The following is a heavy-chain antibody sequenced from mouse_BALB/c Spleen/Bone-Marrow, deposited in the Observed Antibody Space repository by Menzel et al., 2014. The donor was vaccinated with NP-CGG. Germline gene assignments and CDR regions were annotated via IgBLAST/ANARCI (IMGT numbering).Heavy chain of an antibody. CDR2: IRNKANGYTT. CDR1: GFTFTDYY. J-gene: IGHJ3*01. V-gene: IGHV7-3*02. D-gene: IGHD1-1*01. CDR3: ARDGYYYGGRWFAY. Sequence: EVHLVESGGGLVQPGGSLRLSCATSGFTFTDYYMSWVRQPPGKALEWLGFIRNKANGYTTEYSASVKGRFTISRDNSQSILYLQMNTLRAEDSATYYCARDGYYYGGRWFAYWGQGTLVTVSA.